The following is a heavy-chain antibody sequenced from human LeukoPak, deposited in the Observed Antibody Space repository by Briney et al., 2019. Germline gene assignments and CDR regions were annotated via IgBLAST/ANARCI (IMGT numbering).Heavy chain of an antibody. Sequence: PGGSLRLSCAASGFTFSSYAMHWVRQAPGKGLEWVAVISYDGSNKYYADSVKGRFTISRDNSKNTLYLQMNSLRAEDTAVYYCARDFTWIQLWYLFDYWGQGTVVTVSS. CDR3: ARDFTWIQLWYLFDY. J-gene: IGHJ4*02. CDR2: ISYDGSNK. D-gene: IGHD5-18*01. V-gene: IGHV3-30-3*01. CDR1: GFTFSSYA.